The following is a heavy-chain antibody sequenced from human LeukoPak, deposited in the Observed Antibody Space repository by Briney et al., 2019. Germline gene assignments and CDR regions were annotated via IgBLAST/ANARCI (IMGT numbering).Heavy chain of an antibody. D-gene: IGHD6-19*01. CDR3: ARDPSGSGWSLNN. CDR1: GFTFSSYA. J-gene: IGHJ4*02. Sequence: PGGSPRLSCAASGFTFSSYAMSWVRQAPGKGLEWVSAISGSGGSTYYADSVKGRFTISRDNSKNTLYVQMNSLRAEDTAVYYCARDPSGSGWSLNNWGQGTLVTVSS. V-gene: IGHV3-23*01. CDR2: ISGSGGST.